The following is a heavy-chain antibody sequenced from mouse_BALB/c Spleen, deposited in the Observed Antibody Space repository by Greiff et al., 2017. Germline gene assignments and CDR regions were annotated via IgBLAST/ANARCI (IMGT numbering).Heavy chain of an antibody. CDR2: ISSGSSTI. J-gene: IGHJ1*01. CDR3: ARSGDYDEDWYFDV. D-gene: IGHD2-4*01. CDR1: GFTFSSFG. V-gene: IGHV5-17*02. Sequence: EVMLVESGGGLVQPGGSRKLSCAASGFTFSSFGMHWVRQAPEKGLEWVAYISSGSSTIYYADTVKGRFTISRDNPKNTLFLQMTSLRSEDTAMYYCARSGDYDEDWYFDVWGAGTTVTVSS.